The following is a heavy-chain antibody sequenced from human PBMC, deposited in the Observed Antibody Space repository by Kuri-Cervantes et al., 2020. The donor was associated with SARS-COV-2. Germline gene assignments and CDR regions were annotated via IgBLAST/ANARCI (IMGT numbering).Heavy chain of an antibody. J-gene: IGHJ4*02. D-gene: IGHD7-27*01. V-gene: IGHV3-30-3*01. Sequence: GESLKISCTSSGFTFSDHYMHWVRQAPGKGLEWVAVISYDGSNKYYADSVKGRFTISRDNSKNTLYLQMNSLRAEDTAVYYCAREDNWGFDYWGQGTLVTVSS. CDR1: GFTFSDHY. CDR3: AREDNWGFDY. CDR2: ISYDGSNK.